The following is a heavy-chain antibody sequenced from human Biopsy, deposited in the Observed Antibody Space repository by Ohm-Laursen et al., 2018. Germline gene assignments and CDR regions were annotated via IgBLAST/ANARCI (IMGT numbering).Heavy chain of an antibody. CDR3: ARTIMVGGVILNYFDY. Sequence: SLRLSCTASEFIFSRFWMYWVRQAPGKGLDWVSIIFAGGGRTYYADSVKGRFTISRDISENTVSLQMNSLRAEDTAVYYCARTIMVGGVILNYFDYWGQGTLVTVSS. CDR2: IFAGGGRT. D-gene: IGHD3-10*01. J-gene: IGHJ4*02. V-gene: IGHV3-53*01. CDR1: EFIFSRFW.